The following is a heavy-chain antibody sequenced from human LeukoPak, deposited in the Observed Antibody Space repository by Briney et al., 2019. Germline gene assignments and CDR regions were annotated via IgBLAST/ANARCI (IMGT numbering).Heavy chain of an antibody. CDR1: GGSISSSSCY. V-gene: IGHV4-39*01. CDR3: ARRPGYDYFDY. CDR2: IYYSGTT. D-gene: IGHD2-15*01. Sequence: SETLSLTCSVSGGSISSSSCYWGWIRQPPGKGLEWIGFIYYSGTTYYNPSLRSRVTISVDTARNQFSLKLISVTAADTAVYYCARRPGYDYFDYWGQGTLVTVSS. J-gene: IGHJ4*02.